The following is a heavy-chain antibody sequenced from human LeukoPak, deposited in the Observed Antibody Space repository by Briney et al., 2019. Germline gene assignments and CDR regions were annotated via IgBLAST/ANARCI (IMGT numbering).Heavy chain of an antibody. CDR1: GGSTSSYY. V-gene: IGHV4-59*01. D-gene: IGHD4-11*01. Sequence: PSETLSLTCTVAGGSTSSYYWSWNRHPPQEGRGWIGYIYYSGSTNYNPSLKSRVTISVDTSKNQFSLKLSSVTAAGTAVYYCASGQDYSNFEGWGQGTLVTVSS. CDR3: ASGQDYSNFEG. J-gene: IGHJ4*02. CDR2: IYYSGST.